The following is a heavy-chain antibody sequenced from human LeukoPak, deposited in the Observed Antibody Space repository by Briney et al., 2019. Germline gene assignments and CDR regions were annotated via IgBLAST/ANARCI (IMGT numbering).Heavy chain of an antibody. CDR2: IRAYNSNT. Sequence: WMGWIRAYNSNTNYAQKLQGRVTMTTDTSTSTAYMELRSLRSDDTAVYYCARGPLPSSVDYWGQGTLVTVSS. V-gene: IGHV1-18*01. J-gene: IGHJ4*02. D-gene: IGHD6-19*01. CDR3: ARGPLPSSVDY.